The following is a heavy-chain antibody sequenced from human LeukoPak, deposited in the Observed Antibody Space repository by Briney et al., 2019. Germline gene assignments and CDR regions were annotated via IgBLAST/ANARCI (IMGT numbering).Heavy chain of an antibody. CDR1: GFTFSSYA. D-gene: IGHD6-13*01. CDR3: ARRTGYSSSWYICDY. V-gene: IGHV3-23*01. CDR2: ISGSGDST. J-gene: IGHJ4*02. Sequence: PGGSLRLSYAASGFTFSSYAMSWVRQAPGKGLEWVSVISGSGDSTYYADSVKGRFTISRDNSKNTLYLQMNSLRAEDTAVYYCARRTGYSSSWYICDYWGQGTLVTVSS.